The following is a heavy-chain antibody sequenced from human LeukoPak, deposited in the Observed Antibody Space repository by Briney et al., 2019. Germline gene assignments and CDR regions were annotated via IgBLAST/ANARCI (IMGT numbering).Heavy chain of an antibody. Sequence: SETLSLTCAVYGGAFSGYYWSWIRQPPGKGLEWIGEINHSGDTKYNPSLKSRVSMSVDVSKDQFSLKLTSLTAADTAVYYCARGTRNYNNYEGADYWGQGTLVTVSS. J-gene: IGHJ4*02. CDR2: INHSGDT. CDR3: ARGTRNYNNYEGADY. D-gene: IGHD4-11*01. V-gene: IGHV4-34*01. CDR1: GGAFSGYY.